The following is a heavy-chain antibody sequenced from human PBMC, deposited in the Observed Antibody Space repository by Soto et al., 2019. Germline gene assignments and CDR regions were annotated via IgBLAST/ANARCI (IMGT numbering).Heavy chain of an antibody. Sequence: GESLKISCAASGFTFSDYYMSWIRQAPGKGLEWVSYISSSGSTIYYADSVKGRFTISRDNAKNSLYLQMNSLRAEDTAVYYCARVRVLSLNWFDPWGQGTLVTVSS. V-gene: IGHV3-11*01. CDR3: ARVRVLSLNWFDP. CDR1: GFTFSDYY. D-gene: IGHD3-10*01. J-gene: IGHJ5*02. CDR2: ISSSGSTI.